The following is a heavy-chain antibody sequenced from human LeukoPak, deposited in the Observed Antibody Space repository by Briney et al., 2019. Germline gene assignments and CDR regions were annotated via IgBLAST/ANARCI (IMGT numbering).Heavy chain of an antibody. D-gene: IGHD5-18*01. V-gene: IGHV4-4*07. CDR2: VYTDGTT. CDR1: GGSISSYY. J-gene: IGHJ4*02. Sequence: SETLSLTCTVSGGSISSYYWSWIRQPAGKGLEWIGRVYTDGTTSYNPSLKSRVTMSVDTSKNQFSLNLNSVTAADTAMYYCARDRGRSYGSFDYWGQGTLVTVSS. CDR3: ARDRGRSYGSFDY.